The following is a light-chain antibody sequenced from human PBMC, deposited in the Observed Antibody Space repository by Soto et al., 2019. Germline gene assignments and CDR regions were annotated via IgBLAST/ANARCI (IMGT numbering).Light chain of an antibody. J-gene: IGLJ1*01. V-gene: IGLV2-14*01. Sequence: HSALTQPASVSGSPGQSITISCTGTSSDVGGYNYVSWYQQHPGKAPKLMVYDVSNRPSGASNRFSGSKSGNTASLTISGLQAEDEADYYCSSYTTSSTYVFGTGTKLTVL. CDR2: DVS. CDR3: SSYTTSSTYV. CDR1: SSDVGGYNY.